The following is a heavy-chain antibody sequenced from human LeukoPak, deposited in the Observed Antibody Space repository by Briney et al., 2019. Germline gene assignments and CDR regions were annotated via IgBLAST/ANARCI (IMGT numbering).Heavy chain of an antibody. Sequence: ASVKVSCKTSGYTFTSYDINWVRQATGQGLEWMGWMNPNSGNTTYAPKFQGRVIMNRDTSISTAYMELSSLRSEDTAVYYCARGGTLVQGITVLYGMDVWGQGTTVTVSS. CDR3: ARGGTLVQGITVLYGMDV. CDR1: GYTFTSYD. CDR2: MNPNSGNT. J-gene: IGHJ6*02. V-gene: IGHV1-8*01. D-gene: IGHD3-10*01.